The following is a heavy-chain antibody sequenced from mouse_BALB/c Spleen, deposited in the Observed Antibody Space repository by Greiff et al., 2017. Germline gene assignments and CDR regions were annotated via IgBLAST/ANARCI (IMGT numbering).Heavy chain of an antibody. CDR3: NWGSENGFAY. J-gene: IGHJ3*01. V-gene: IGHV14-4*02. CDR2: IDPENGDT. Sequence: VQLQQSGAELVRPGASVKLSCTASGFNITDYYMHWVKQRPEQGLEWIGWIDPENGDTEYAPKFQGKATMTADTSSNTAYLQLSSLTSEDTAVYYCNWGSENGFAYWGQGTLVTVSA. CDR1: GFNITDYY.